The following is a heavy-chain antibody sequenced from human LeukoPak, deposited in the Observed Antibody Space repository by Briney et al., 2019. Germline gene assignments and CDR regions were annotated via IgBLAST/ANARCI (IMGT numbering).Heavy chain of an antibody. CDR3: ARSLYGSGSYYYY. J-gene: IGHJ4*02. CDR2: ISAYNGNT. CDR1: GYTFTSYG. Sequence: ASVKVSCKASGYTFTSYGISWVRQAPGQGLEWMGWISAYNGNTNYAQKLQGRVTMTTDTSTSTAYKELRSLRSDDTAVYYCARSLYGSGSYYYYWGQGTLVTVSS. D-gene: IGHD3-10*01. V-gene: IGHV1-18*01.